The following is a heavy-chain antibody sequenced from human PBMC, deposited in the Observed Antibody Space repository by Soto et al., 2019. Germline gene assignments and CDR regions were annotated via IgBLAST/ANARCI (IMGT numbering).Heavy chain of an antibody. D-gene: IGHD6-13*01. J-gene: IGHJ6*02. Sequence: SRPTLVNTTQTLTLACTFSGFSLSTSGVGVGWIRQPPGTALEWLALIYWNDDKRYSPSLKSRLTITKDTSKNQVVLTMTNMDPVDTATYYCAHVSGYSSSWDLGGHYYYYGMDVWGQGTTVTVSS. CDR3: AHVSGYSSSWDLGGHYYYYGMDV. V-gene: IGHV2-5*01. CDR2: IYWNDDK. CDR1: GFSLSTSGVG.